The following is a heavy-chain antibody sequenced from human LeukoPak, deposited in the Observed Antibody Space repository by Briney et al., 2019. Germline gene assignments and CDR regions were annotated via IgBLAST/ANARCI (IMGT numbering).Heavy chain of an antibody. V-gene: IGHV3-66*02. CDR3: ARDPVGDAFDI. J-gene: IGHJ3*02. Sequence: GGSLRLSCAASGFTVSSNYMSWVRQAPGKGLEWVSVIYSGGSTYYADSVKGRFTISRDNSKNTLYLQMNSLRAEDTAVYYCARDPVGDAFDIWGQGTMVTASS. CDR2: IYSGGST. CDR1: GFTVSSNY.